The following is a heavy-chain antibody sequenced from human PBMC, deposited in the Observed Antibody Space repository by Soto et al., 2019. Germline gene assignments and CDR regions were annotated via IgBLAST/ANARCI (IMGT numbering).Heavy chain of an antibody. CDR1: GTTFRGKY. D-gene: IGHD6-13*01. J-gene: IGHJ5*02. CDR3: ATAPSYGSSRP. CDR2: VIPMIGRP. Sequence: SVKDSCKSTGTTFRGKYMHWVRQAPGQGLEWVGGVIPMIGRPNYAEKFQGRLTITADESSTTAFLELSNLRSDDPSVYYCATAPSYGSSRPWGQGTRVTVS. V-gene: IGHV1-69*13.